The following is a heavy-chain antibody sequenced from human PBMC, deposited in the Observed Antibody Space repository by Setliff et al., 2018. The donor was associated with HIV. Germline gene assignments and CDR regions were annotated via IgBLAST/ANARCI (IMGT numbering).Heavy chain of an antibody. Sequence: ALVKVSCKASGYRFTGFAIHWVRQAPGQRFEWMGWINAGTGNTKYSQKFQDRVTISRDIHANTAYMELSSLRSEDTAIYYCARSLREYSYGSPDYWGPGTLVTV. D-gene: IGHD5-18*01. CDR2: INAGTGNT. J-gene: IGHJ4*02. CDR1: GYRFTGFA. V-gene: IGHV1-3*01. CDR3: ARSLREYSYGSPDY.